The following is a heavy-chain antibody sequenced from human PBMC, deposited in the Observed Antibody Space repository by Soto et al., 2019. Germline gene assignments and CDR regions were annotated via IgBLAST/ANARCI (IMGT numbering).Heavy chain of an antibody. CDR2: ISSTSTFI. CDR1: GFAFRDFS. V-gene: IGHV3-21*01. CDR3: AREGSLWGFDS. J-gene: IGHJ4*02. D-gene: IGHD3-10*01. Sequence: GGSLRLSCAASGFAFRDFSMNWVRQAPGRALEWVSSISSTSTFIFYADSVKGRFTISRDNAKNSLFLQMSSLGADDTAVYYCAREGSLWGFDSWGQGTLVTVSS.